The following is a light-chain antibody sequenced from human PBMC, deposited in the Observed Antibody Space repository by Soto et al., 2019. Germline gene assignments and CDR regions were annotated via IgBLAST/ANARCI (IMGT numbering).Light chain of an antibody. J-gene: IGKJ5*01. V-gene: IGKV3-20*01. CDR3: QQYRRSSIT. CDR1: QSVSSSY. CDR2: GAS. Sequence: EIVLTQSPGTLSVSPGERATLSCRASQSVSSSYLAWYQQKRGQAPRLLIYGASSRATGIPDRFSGSGSGTDFTLTITRLEPEDFAVYYCQQYRRSSITFGQGTRLDMK.